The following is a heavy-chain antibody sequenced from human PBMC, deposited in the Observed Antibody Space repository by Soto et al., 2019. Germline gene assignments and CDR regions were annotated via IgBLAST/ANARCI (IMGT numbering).Heavy chain of an antibody. CDR3: AKAIALPAAGRPFDH. Sequence: EVQLLQSGGGSVQPGGSLRLSCGASGFTFVSYAMTWVRQAPGKGLEWVSSISGSGGSTYYADSVKGRFTISRDNSKNTLHLQMNSLRAEDTAVYYCAKAIALPAAGRPFDHWGQGTLVTVSS. V-gene: IGHV3-23*01. J-gene: IGHJ4*02. CDR2: ISGSGGST. D-gene: IGHD6-13*01. CDR1: GFTFVSYA.